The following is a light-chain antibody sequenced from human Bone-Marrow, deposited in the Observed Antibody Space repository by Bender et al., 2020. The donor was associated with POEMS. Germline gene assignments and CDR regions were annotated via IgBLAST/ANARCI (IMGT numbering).Light chain of an antibody. CDR1: RYDIGGYNY. CDR2: DVT. J-gene: IGLJ3*02. Sequence: QSALTQPASVSGSPGQSITISCTGTRYDIGGYNYVSWYQQHPGKAPQLIIYDVTDRPSGVSTRFSGSKSGYTASLTISGLQTEDEADYYCSSYRASSNNWVFGGGTKLTVL. CDR3: SSYRASSNNWV. V-gene: IGLV2-14*03.